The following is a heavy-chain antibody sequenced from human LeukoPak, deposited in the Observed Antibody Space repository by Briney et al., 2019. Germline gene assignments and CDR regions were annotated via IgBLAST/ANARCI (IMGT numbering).Heavy chain of an antibody. CDR1: GGSVSSADYY. D-gene: IGHD6-6*01. CDR2: IYHTGSN. CDR3: ARGGAARLHFQN. Sequence: TSETLSLTCTVSGGSVSSADYYWSWIRHPPGKTLEWIGYIYHTGSNNYKYSLKSRVTISLDTSKNRFSLRLTSMTAADTAVYYCARGGAARLHFQNWGQGTLVTVSP. V-gene: IGHV4-61*08. J-gene: IGHJ1*01.